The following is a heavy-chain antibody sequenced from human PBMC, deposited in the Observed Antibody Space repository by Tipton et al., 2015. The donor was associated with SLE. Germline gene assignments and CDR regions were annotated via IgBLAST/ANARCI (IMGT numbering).Heavy chain of an antibody. V-gene: IGHV4-31*03. CDR2: IYYTGDT. D-gene: IGHD5-12*01. Sequence: TLSLTCTVSGDSINSGANYWNWLRQRPGKGLEWIGYIYYTGDTRHNPSLQSRLAVSVDTSKNQFSLRLSSVTAADTAVYFCARSGGYSTPFDFWGQGSLDTVSS. CDR1: GDSINSGANY. CDR3: ARSGGYSTPFDF. J-gene: IGHJ4*02.